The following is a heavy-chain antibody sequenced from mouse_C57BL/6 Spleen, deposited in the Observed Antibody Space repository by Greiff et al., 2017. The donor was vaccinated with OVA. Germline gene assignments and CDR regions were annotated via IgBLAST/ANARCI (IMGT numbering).Heavy chain of an antibody. CDR2: ISSGSSTI. D-gene: IGHD1-1*01. J-gene: IGHJ4*01. V-gene: IGHV5-17*01. CDR3: ARTTVRRAMDY. CDR1: GFTFSDYG. Sequence: EVKLMESGGGLVKPGGSLKLSCAASGFTFSDYGMHWVRQAPEKGLEWVAYISSGSSTIYYADTVKGRFTISRDNAKNTLCLQMTSLRSEDTAMYYCARTTVRRAMDYWGQGTSVTVSS.